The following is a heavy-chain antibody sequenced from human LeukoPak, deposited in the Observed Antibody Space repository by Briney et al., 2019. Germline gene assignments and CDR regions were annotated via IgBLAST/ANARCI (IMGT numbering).Heavy chain of an antibody. CDR2: INTDGSST. Sequence: GGSLRLSCAASGFTFSSYWMHWVRQAPGKGLVWVSRINTDGSSTSYADSVKGRFTISRDNAKNTLYLQMNSLRAEDTAVYYCARVATRVDAFDIWGQGTMVTVSS. V-gene: IGHV3-74*01. D-gene: IGHD1-26*01. CDR1: GFTFSSYW. J-gene: IGHJ3*02. CDR3: ARVATRVDAFDI.